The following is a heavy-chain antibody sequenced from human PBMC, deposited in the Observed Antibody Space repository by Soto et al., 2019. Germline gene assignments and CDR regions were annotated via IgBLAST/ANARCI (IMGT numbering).Heavy chain of an antibody. Sequence: SVKVSCKASGGTFSSYTFSWVRQAPGQGLEWMGGFIPIFATTNYAQKFQGRVTITADESTSTAYMALSSLRSEDTAVYYCATDTGQAMAAIGGDYYFDCWGQGTLVTVSS. CDR2: FIPIFATT. V-gene: IGHV1-69*13. J-gene: IGHJ4*02. CDR1: GGTFSSYT. D-gene: IGHD2-21*02. CDR3: ATDTGQAMAAIGGDYYFDC.